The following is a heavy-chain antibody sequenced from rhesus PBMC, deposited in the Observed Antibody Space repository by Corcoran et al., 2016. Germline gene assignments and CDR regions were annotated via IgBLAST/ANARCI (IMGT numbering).Heavy chain of an antibody. J-gene: IGHJ4*01. CDR3: ATWYDCSGMYCPGFDY. CDR2: FEPADVEA. V-gene: IGHV1-111*02. CDR1: GYTLTDYY. Sequence: EVQLVSSGAEVKKPGASVKISCKASGYTLTDYYLPWVRPAPGKGLEWMGRFEPADVEAIHAQNVQDRVTINAETFTDTAYMELSSLRSEDTAVYYCATWYDCSGMYCPGFDYWGQGVLVTVSS. D-gene: IGHD2-27*01.